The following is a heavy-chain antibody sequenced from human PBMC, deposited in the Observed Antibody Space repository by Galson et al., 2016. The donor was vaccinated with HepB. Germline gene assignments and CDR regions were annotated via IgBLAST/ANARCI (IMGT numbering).Heavy chain of an antibody. Sequence: CAISGDSVSSNSAAWHWIRQSPSRGLEWLGRTYYRSKWYNDYAISVKSRITINPDTSKNRFSLQLNSVTPEDTAVYYCARGGGPLGTAMVVDHFDYWGQGSLVTVSS. V-gene: IGHV6-1*01. CDR1: GDSVSSNSAA. J-gene: IGHJ4*02. CDR2: TYYRSKWYN. CDR3: ARGGGPLGTAMVVDHFDY. D-gene: IGHD5-18*01.